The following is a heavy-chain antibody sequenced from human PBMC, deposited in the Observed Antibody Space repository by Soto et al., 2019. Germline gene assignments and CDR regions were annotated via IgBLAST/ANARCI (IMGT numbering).Heavy chain of an antibody. CDR3: ATSLELPLGVDV. J-gene: IGHJ6*02. D-gene: IGHD1-7*01. CDR2: FDPEDGQT. Sequence: ASVKVSCKVSGYSLTELSIHWVRQAPEKGLEWMGSFDPEDGQTINKQKFQDRVTMTGDTSSDTGYMELSNLRSEDTAIYYCATSLELPLGVDVWGQGTTVTVS. V-gene: IGHV1-24*01. CDR1: GYSLTELS.